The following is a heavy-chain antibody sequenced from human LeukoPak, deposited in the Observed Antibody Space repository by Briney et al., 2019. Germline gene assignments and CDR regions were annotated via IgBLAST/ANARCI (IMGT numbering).Heavy chain of an antibody. J-gene: IGHJ4*02. D-gene: IGHD3-3*01. Sequence: GGSLRLSCAASGFTFSSYAMSWVRQAPGKGLEWVSAISGSGGSTYYADSVKGRFTISRDNSKNTLYLQMNSLRAEDTAVYYCAKDTYYDFWSGYYTGPGWGQGTLVTVSS. CDR3: AKDTYYDFWSGYYTGPG. CDR2: ISGSGGST. V-gene: IGHV3-23*01. CDR1: GFTFSSYA.